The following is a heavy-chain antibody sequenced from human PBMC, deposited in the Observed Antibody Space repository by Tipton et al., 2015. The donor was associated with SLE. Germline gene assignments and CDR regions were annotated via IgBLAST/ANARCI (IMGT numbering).Heavy chain of an antibody. CDR1: GFTFSSYS. CDR3: ARDRAHSGSSSVGMDV. V-gene: IGHV3-21*01. CDR2: ISSSSSYI. D-gene: IGHD1-26*01. J-gene: IGHJ6*02. Sequence: SLRLSCAASGFTFSSYSMNWVRQAPGKGLEWVSSISSSSSYIYYADSVKGRFTISRDNAKNSLYLQMNSLRAEDTAVYYCARDRAHSGSSSVGMDVWGQGTTVTVSS.